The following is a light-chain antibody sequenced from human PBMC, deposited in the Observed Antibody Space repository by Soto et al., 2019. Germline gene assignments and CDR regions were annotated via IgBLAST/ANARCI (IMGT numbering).Light chain of an antibody. CDR1: SSYVGGYNY. CDR3: SSYTGSTTYV. V-gene: IGLV2-14*01. Sequence: SVLTQPASVSGAPGQSITISCTGTSSYVGGYNYVSWYQQHPGKAPKLMIYDVSNRPSGVSNRFSGSKSGNTASLTISGLQAEDEADYYCSSYTGSTTYVFGIGTRSPS. CDR2: DVS. J-gene: IGLJ1*01.